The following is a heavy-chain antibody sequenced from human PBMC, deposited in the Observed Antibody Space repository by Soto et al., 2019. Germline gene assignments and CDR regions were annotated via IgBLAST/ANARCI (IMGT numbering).Heavy chain of an antibody. V-gene: IGHV1-3*01. CDR1: GYTFTSYA. CDR3: ARRGTTVTDFDY. Sequence: QVQLVQSGAEVKKPGASVKFSCKASGYTFTSYAMHWVRQAPGQRLEWMGWINAGNGNTKYSQKFQGRVTITRDTSASTAYMELSSLRSEDTAVYYCARRGTTVTDFDYRGQGTLVTVSS. D-gene: IGHD4-17*01. CDR2: INAGNGNT. J-gene: IGHJ4*02.